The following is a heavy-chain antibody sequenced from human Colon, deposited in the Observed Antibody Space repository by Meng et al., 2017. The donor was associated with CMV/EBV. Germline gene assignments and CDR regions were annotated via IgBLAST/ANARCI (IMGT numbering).Heavy chain of an antibody. D-gene: IGHD5-24*01. Sequence: QARRAQSGAEVKTAGGLVKVSGRPSGGSSRNDAVSWVRQAPGQGLEWMGGIVPIFVTPNYAQKFQGSVTVTADESTSTAYMELSSLTSEDTAIYYCARARDRDGLYNFDSWGQGTLVTVSS. V-gene: IGHV1-69*01. CDR2: IVPIFVTP. CDR3: ARARDRDGLYNFDS. J-gene: IGHJ4*02. CDR1: GGSSRNDA.